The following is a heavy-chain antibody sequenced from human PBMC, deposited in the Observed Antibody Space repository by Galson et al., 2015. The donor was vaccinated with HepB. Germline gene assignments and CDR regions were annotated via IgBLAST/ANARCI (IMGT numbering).Heavy chain of an antibody. J-gene: IGHJ4*02. CDR2: ISYDGSNK. CDR3: ASLYDILTEVGLDY. D-gene: IGHD3-9*01. CDR1: GFTFSSYA. Sequence: SLRLSCAASGFTFSSYAMHWVRQAPGKGLEWVAVISYDGSNKYYADSVKGRFTISRDNSKNTLYLQMNSLRAEDTAVYYCASLYDILTEVGLDYWGQGTLVTVSS. V-gene: IGHV3-30-3*01.